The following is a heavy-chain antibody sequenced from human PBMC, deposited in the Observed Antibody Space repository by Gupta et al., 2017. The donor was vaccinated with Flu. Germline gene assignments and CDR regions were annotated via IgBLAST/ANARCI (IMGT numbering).Heavy chain of an antibody. CDR3: ARTSTWYSSSWYGFDP. J-gene: IGHJ5*02. D-gene: IGHD6-13*01. V-gene: IGHV4-34*01. Sequence: PPGKGLEWIGEINHSGSTNYNPSLKSRVTISVDTSKNQFSLKLSSVTAADTAVCYCARTSTWYSSSWYGFDPWGQGTLVTVSS. CDR2: INHSGST.